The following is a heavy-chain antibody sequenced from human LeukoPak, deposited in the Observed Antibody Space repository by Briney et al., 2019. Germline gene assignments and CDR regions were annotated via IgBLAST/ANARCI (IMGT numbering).Heavy chain of an antibody. D-gene: IGHD2-15*01. V-gene: IGHV3-21*01. J-gene: IGHJ4*02. Sequence: GGSLRLSCAASGFTLSSYSMNWVRQAPGKGLEWVSSVSSSSTYIYYADSVKGRFTISRDNAKNSLYLQMNSLRADDTAVYYCARGLARYCSGGSCYSDFDYWGQGTLVTVSS. CDR2: VSSSSTYI. CDR1: GFTLSSYS. CDR3: ARGLARYCSGGSCYSDFDY.